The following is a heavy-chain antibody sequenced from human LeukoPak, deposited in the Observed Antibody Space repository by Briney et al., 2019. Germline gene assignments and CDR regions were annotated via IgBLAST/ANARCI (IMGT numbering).Heavy chain of an antibody. CDR2: IKSKAYSRTT. CDR3: ARFYDSSGYYHVPVDY. CDR1: GFIFSGYA. J-gene: IGHJ4*02. Sequence: PGGSLRLSCAASGFIFSGYAMSWVRQAPGKGLEWVGFIKSKAYSRTTEYAAYVRCRFTISRDESKSIAYLQMNSLKTEDPAVYYCARFYDSSGYYHVPVDYWGQGTLVTVSS. V-gene: IGHV3-49*04. D-gene: IGHD3-22*01.